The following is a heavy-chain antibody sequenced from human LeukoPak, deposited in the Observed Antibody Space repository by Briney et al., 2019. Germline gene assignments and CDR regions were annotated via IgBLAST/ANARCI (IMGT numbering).Heavy chain of an antibody. CDR3: AKDRLLNCRGDCYIFDY. CDR2: IKPDGSEK. J-gene: IGHJ4*02. D-gene: IGHD2-21*02. CDR1: GFTFSGRW. V-gene: IGHV3-7*03. Sequence: GGSLRLSCAASGFTFSGRWMSWVRQAPGKGLEWVANIKPDGSEKNYVDSVKGRFTISRDNAKSSLYLQVDGLRTEDTAVYYCAKDRLLNCRGDCYIFDYWGQGTVVTVSS.